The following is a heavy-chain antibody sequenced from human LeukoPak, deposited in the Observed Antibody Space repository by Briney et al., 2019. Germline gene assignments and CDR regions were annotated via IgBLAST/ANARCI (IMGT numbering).Heavy chain of an antibody. J-gene: IGHJ5*02. V-gene: IGHV3-30*04. Sequence: GRSLRLSCAASGFIFSSYAMHWVRQAPGKGLEWVAVISYDGSNKYYADSVKGRFTISRDNSKNTLYLQMNSRRAEDTAVYYCARDSSGPLHAWGQGTLVTVSS. CDR2: ISYDGSNK. CDR3: ARDSSGPLHA. CDR1: GFIFSSYA. D-gene: IGHD6-19*01.